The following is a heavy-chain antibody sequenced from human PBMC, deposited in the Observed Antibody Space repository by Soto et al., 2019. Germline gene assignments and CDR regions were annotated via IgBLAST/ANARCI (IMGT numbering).Heavy chain of an antibody. V-gene: IGHV3-23*01. J-gene: IGHJ6*02. D-gene: IGHD2-2*01. CDR2: ISGSGGSK. CDR3: ARDHIVVVPAANLKPYYYYGMDV. Sequence: GGSLRLSCAASGFAFSDPYMSWIRQAPGKGLEWVSSISGSGGSKDYADSVKGRFTISRDNSKNTLYLQMNSLRAEDTAVYYCARDHIVVVPAANLKPYYYYGMDVWGQGTTVTVSS. CDR1: GFAFSDPY.